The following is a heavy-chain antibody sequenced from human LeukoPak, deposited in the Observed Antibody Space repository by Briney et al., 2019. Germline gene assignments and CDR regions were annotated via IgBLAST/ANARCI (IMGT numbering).Heavy chain of an antibody. J-gene: IGHJ4*02. CDR3: AREILYDSTGYDV. CDR2: INHSGST. Sequence: SETLSLTCAVYGGSFSGYYWSWIRQPPGKGLEWIGEINHSGSTNYNPSLKSRVTISVDTSKNQFSLKLRSVTAADTAVYYCAREILYDSTGYDVWGQGTLVTVSS. D-gene: IGHD3-22*01. CDR1: GGSFSGYY. V-gene: IGHV4-34*01.